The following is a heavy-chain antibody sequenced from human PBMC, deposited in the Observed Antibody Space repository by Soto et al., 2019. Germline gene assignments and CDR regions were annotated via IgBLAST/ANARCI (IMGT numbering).Heavy chain of an antibody. D-gene: IGHD3-22*01. J-gene: IGHJ6*02. V-gene: IGHV1-69*13. CDR3: ARVRDYYDSSGYYNYYYYGMDY. CDR1: GGTFSSYS. CDR2: IIPIFGTA. Sequence: SVKVSCKASGGTFSSYSISWVRQAPGQGLEWMGGIIPIFGTANYAQKFQGRVTITADESTSTAYMELSSLRSEDTAVYYCARVRDYYDSSGYYNYYYYGMDYWGQGTLVTVSS.